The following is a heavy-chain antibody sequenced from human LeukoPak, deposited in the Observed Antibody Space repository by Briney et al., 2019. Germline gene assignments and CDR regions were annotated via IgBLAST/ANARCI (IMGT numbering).Heavy chain of an antibody. CDR2: ISYDGSNK. CDR1: GFTFSSYA. V-gene: IGHV3-30-3*01. D-gene: IGHD3-9*01. J-gene: IGHJ4*02. CDR3: AKDLTVDGAWDIDY. Sequence: GRSLRLSCAASGFTFSSYAMHWVRQAPGKGLEWVAVISYDGSNKYYAESVRGRFTISRDNSRTTLYLQMNSLRDEDTAVYYCAKDLTVDGAWDIDYWGQGTMITVSS.